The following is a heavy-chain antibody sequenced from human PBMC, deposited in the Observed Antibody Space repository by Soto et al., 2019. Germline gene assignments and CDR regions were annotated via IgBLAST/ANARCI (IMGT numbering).Heavy chain of an antibody. CDR3: ARGRYDYGA. CDR1: GFIVSDNY. Sequence: GGSLRLSCVVSGFIVSDNYMSWVRQAPGKGLEWVSLIYRGGSTFYADSVKGRFTISRDNSKNTLFLQMNSLRTEDTAVYHCARGRYDYGAGGQGTLVKVYS. V-gene: IGHV3-53*01. D-gene: IGHD5-18*01. CDR2: IYRGGST. J-gene: IGHJ4*02.